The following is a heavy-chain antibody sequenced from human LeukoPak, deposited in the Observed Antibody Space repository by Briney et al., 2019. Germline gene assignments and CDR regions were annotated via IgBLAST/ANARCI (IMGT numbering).Heavy chain of an antibody. Sequence: GGSLRLSCEASGLSFSDFSDYYMSWIRQAPGKGLEWVSYISAISTTINYADSVKGRFTISRDNSKNTLYLQMNSLRAEDTAVYYCAKEIWPTVTTPGRTYFDYWGQGALVTVSS. CDR2: ISAISTTI. D-gene: IGHD4-17*01. CDR1: GLSFSDFSDYY. J-gene: IGHJ4*02. CDR3: AKEIWPTVTTPGRTYFDY. V-gene: IGHV3-11*04.